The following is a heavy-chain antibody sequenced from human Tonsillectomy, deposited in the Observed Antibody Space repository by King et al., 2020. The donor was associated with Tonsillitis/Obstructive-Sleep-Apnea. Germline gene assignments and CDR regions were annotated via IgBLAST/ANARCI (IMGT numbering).Heavy chain of an antibody. D-gene: IGHD4-23*01. Sequence: VQLQESGPGLVKPSETLSLTCTVSGGSISSYYWSWIRQPPGKGLEWIGYIYYSGSTKYNPSLKSRVTISVDTSKKQFSLKLSSVAAADTAVYYCAKQVLTSLYYFDYWGQGTLVTVSS. CDR2: IYYSGST. CDR3: AKQVLTSLYYFDY. J-gene: IGHJ4*02. V-gene: IGHV4-59*08. CDR1: GGSISSYY.